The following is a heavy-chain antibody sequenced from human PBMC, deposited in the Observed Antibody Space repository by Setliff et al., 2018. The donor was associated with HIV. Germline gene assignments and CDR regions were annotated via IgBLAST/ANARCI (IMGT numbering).Heavy chain of an antibody. CDR1: GFTFSSYA. V-gene: IGHV3-23*03. Sequence: GGSLRLSCAASGFTFSSYAMSWVRQAPGKGLEWVSVIYSGGSSTYYADSVKGRFTISRDNSKNTLYLQMNSLRAEDTAVYYCAKRARRAEGNWFDPWGQGTLVTVSS. J-gene: IGHJ5*02. CDR3: AKRARRAEGNWFDP. D-gene: IGHD5-12*01. CDR2: IYSGGSST.